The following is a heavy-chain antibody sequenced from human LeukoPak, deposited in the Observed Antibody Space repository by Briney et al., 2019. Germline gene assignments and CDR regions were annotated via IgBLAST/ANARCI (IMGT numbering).Heavy chain of an antibody. CDR1: GGTFSSYA. CDR2: IIPIFGIA. J-gene: IGHJ5*02. Sequence: SVKVSCKASGGTFSSYAISWVRQAPGQGLEWVGRIIPIFGIANYAQKFQGRVTITADKSTSTAYMELSSQRSEDTAVYYCARDREYDSSGYYWFDPWGQGTLVTVSS. CDR3: ARDREYDSSGYYWFDP. V-gene: IGHV1-69*04. D-gene: IGHD3-22*01.